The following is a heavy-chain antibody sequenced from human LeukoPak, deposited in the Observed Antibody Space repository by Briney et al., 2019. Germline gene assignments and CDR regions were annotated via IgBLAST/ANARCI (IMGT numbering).Heavy chain of an antibody. J-gene: IGHJ6*02. CDR3: AKDKGELLPAGMDV. CDR1: GFTFSGSA. D-gene: IGHD2-15*01. V-gene: IGHV3-23*01. CDR2: ISGSGHRT. Sequence: PGGSLRLSCEASGFTFSGSAMAWVRQPPGKGLEWVSAISGSGHRTYYADSVKGRFTISRDNAKNTLFLQMNSLRAEETALYYCAKDKGELLPAGMDVWGQGTTVTVSS.